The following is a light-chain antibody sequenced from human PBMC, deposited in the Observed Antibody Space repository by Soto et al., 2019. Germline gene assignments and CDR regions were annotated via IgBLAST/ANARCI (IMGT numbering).Light chain of an antibody. CDR3: SSYTSSSTVV. J-gene: IGLJ2*01. Sequence: ALTQPASVSGSPGQSITISCTGTSSDVGGYKYVSWYQQHPGKAPKLMIYDVSNRPSGVSNRFSGSKSGNTASLTISGLQAEDEADYYCSSYTSSSTVVFGGGTKLTVL. V-gene: IGLV2-14*01. CDR1: SSDVGGYKY. CDR2: DVS.